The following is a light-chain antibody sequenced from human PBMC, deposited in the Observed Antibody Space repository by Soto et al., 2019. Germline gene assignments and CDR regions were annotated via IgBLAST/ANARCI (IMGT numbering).Light chain of an antibody. CDR2: DAS. Sequence: EIVLTQSPATLSFSPGERATLSCRASQSVSSYLAWYQQKPGQAPRLLIYDASNRATGIPARFSGSGSGTAFTLTISSLEPADFAVYYCQQRSNWPQLTFGGGTKVDIK. V-gene: IGKV3-11*01. CDR3: QQRSNWPQLT. CDR1: QSVSSY. J-gene: IGKJ4*01.